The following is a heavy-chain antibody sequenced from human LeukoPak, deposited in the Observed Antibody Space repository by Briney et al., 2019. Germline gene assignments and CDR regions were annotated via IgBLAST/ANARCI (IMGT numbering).Heavy chain of an antibody. J-gene: IGHJ6*02. Sequence: GSSVKVSFKASGGTFSSYAISWVRQAPGQGLEWMGRIIPILGIANYAQKFQGRVTITADKSTSTAYMELSSLRSEDTAVYYCARDDIVVVPAAMRSYYYYGMDVWGQGTTVTVSS. CDR1: GGTFSSYA. V-gene: IGHV1-69*04. D-gene: IGHD2-2*01. CDR3: ARDDIVVVPAAMRSYYYYGMDV. CDR2: IIPILGIA.